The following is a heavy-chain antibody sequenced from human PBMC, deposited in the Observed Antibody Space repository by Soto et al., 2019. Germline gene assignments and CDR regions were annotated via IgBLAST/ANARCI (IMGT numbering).Heavy chain of an antibody. V-gene: IGHV3-15*01. CDR1: GFTFSNAW. D-gene: IGHD3-9*01. CDR3: TTEYARYFDWLFRNFDY. J-gene: IGHJ4*02. Sequence: EVQLVESGGGLVKPGGSLRLSCAASGFTFSNAWMSWVRQAPGKGLEWVGRIKSKTDGGTTDYAAPVKGRFTISRDDSKNTLYLQMNSLKTEDTAVYYCTTEYARYFDWLFRNFDYWGQGTLVTVSS. CDR2: IKSKTDGGTT.